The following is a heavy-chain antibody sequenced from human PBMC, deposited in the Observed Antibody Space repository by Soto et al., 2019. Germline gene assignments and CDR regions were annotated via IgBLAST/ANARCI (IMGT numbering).Heavy chain of an antibody. Sequence: GASVKVSCKASGYTFTSYAIHWVRQAPGQRLEWMGWINAGNGNAKYSQKIQGRVTITRDTSASTAYMELSSLRSEDTAVYYCARTSSGWFELFYDYWGQGTLVTVSS. CDR2: INAGNGNA. V-gene: IGHV1-3*01. CDR3: ARTSSGWFELFYDY. D-gene: IGHD6-19*01. J-gene: IGHJ4*02. CDR1: GYTFTSYA.